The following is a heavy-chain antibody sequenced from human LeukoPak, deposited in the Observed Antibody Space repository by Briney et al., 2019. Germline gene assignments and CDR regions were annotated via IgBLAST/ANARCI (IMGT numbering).Heavy chain of an antibody. J-gene: IGHJ4*02. Sequence: GGSLRLSCAASGFTFSSYGMHWVRQAPGKGLEWVAVISYDGSNKYYADSVKGRFTISRDNSKNTLYLQMNSLRAEDTAVYYCAKAPRFGSGSTPGDYWGQGTLVTVSS. V-gene: IGHV3-30*18. CDR1: GFTFSSYG. D-gene: IGHD3-10*01. CDR3: AKAPRFGSGSTPGDY. CDR2: ISYDGSNK.